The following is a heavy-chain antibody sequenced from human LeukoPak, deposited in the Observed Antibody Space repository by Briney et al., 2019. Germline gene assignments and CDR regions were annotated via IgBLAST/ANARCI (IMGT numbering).Heavy chain of an antibody. CDR2: ISSSSSYI. J-gene: IGHJ3*02. D-gene: IGHD2-15*01. Sequence: GGSLRLSCAASGFTFSNYSMNWVRQAPGKGLEWVSSISSSSSYIYCADSVKGRFTISRDNSKNTLYLQMNSLRAEDTAVYYCAKGSVVVVAATAFDIWGQGTMVTVSS. V-gene: IGHV3-21*04. CDR3: AKGSVVVVAATAFDI. CDR1: GFTFSNYS.